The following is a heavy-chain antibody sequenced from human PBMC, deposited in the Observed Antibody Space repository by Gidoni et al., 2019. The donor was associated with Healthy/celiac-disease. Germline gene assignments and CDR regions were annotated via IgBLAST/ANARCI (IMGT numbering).Heavy chain of an antibody. CDR2: ISGSGGST. J-gene: IGHJ5*02. Sequence: EVQLLESGGGLVQPGGSLRPSCAASGFPFRSYAMSGVRQAPGKGLEWVSAISGSGGSTYYADSVKGRFTISRDNSKNTLYLQMNSLRAEDTAVYYCAKNPYSSSWTRWFDPWGQGTLVTVSS. CDR3: AKNPYSSSWTRWFDP. D-gene: IGHD6-13*01. CDR1: GFPFRSYA. V-gene: IGHV3-23*01.